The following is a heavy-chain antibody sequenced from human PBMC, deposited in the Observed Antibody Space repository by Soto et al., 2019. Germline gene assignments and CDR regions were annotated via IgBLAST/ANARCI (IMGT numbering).Heavy chain of an antibody. V-gene: IGHV3-9*01. CDR2: ISWNSGSI. CDR1: GFTFDDYA. Sequence: VQLVESGGGLVQPGRSLRLSCAASGFTFDDYAMHWVRQAPGKGLEWVSGISWNSGSIGYADSVKGRFTISRDNAKNSRYLQMNSLRAEDTALYYCAKDPLGGSGWYGYFQHWGQGTLVTVSS. J-gene: IGHJ1*01. D-gene: IGHD6-19*01. CDR3: AKDPLGGSGWYGYFQH.